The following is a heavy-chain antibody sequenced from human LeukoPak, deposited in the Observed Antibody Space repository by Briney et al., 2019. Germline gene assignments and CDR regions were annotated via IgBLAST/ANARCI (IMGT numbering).Heavy chain of an antibody. D-gene: IGHD3-10*01. CDR1: GGSISSSSYY. CDR2: INHSGST. V-gene: IGHV4-39*07. J-gene: IGHJ4*02. Sequence: SETLSLTCTVSGGSISSSSYYWGWIRQPPGKGLEWIGEINHSGSTNYNPSLKSRVTISVDTSKNQFSLKLSSVTAADTAVYYCARGPRGGSGYYWGQGTLVTVSS. CDR3: ARGPRGGSGYY.